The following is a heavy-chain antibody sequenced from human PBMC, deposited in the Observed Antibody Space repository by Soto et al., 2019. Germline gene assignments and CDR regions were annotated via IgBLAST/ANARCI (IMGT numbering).Heavy chain of an antibody. V-gene: IGHV4-39*01. Sequence: PSETLSLTCTVSGGSISSSSYYWGCIRQPPGKGLEWIGSIYYSGSTYYNPSLKSRVTISVDTSKNQFSLKLSSVTAADTAVYYCARDIVVVPAGYYYYYGMDVWGQGTTVTVSS. D-gene: IGHD2-2*01. CDR3: ARDIVVVPAGYYYYYGMDV. CDR2: IYYSGST. CDR1: GGSISSSSYY. J-gene: IGHJ6*02.